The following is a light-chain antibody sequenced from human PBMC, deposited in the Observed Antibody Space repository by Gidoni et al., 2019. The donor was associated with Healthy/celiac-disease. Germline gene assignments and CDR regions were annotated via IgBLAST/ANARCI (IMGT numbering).Light chain of an antibody. Sequence: EIVLTQSPATLSLSPGERATLSCSASQSVSSYLAWYQHQPGQAPRLLIYDASNRATGIPARFSGSGSGTDFTLTISILEPEDFAVYYCQQRSNWPPYTFGQGTKLEIQ. CDR3: QQRSNWPPYT. CDR1: QSVSSY. CDR2: DAS. V-gene: IGKV3-11*01. J-gene: IGKJ2*01.